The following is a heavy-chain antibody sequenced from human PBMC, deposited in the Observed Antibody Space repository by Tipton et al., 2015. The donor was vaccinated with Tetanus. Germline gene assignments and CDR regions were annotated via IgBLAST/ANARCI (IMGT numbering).Heavy chain of an antibody. Sequence: TLSLTCSVSDASVSRSSHYWTWIRQPPGKEPEWVGYVYHNGNTNYHPSLKGRLTISVDTSKNQFSLNLKSVITADTAIYYCARANNDYPKKGPFDYWGQGILVTVSS. D-gene: IGHD5-12*01. V-gene: IGHV4-61*01. CDR3: ARANNDYPKKGPFDY. CDR1: DASVSRSSHY. J-gene: IGHJ4*02. CDR2: VYHNGNT.